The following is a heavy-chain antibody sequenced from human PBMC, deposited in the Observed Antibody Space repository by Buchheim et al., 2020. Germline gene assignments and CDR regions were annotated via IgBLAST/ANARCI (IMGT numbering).Heavy chain of an antibody. CDR1: GGSISVYY. Sequence: QVQLQESGPGLVKPSETLSLTCTVSGGSISVYYWSWIRQSPGTTLEWVVYIRHGGSVNYNPSLKSRVTIAVDTSKNEFSLKLSSLTAADTAVYYCARGERLGLDSWGQGTL. CDR2: IRHGGSV. J-gene: IGHJ4*02. CDR3: ARGERLGLDS. V-gene: IGHV4-59*01. D-gene: IGHD1-1*01.